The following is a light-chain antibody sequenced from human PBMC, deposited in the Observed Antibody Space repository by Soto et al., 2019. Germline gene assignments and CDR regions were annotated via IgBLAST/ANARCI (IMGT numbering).Light chain of an antibody. CDR1: ESIRTW. CDR2: DAS. J-gene: IGKJ1*01. V-gene: IGKV1-5*01. CDR3: QQYNNYPRT. Sequence: DIQMTQSPSTLSASIGDRVTITCRASESIRTWLAWYQHKPGKAPKFLIYDASTLESGVPSRFSGSDSGTEFTLTISSLQPYDFATYYCQQYNNYPRTFGQGTKVEIK.